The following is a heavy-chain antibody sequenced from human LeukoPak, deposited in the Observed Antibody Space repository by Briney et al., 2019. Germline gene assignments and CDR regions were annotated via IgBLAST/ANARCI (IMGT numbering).Heavy chain of an antibody. V-gene: IGHV4-38-2*01. CDR3: ARGGLEYDILTGYYMSLVY. D-gene: IGHD3-9*01. CDR2: FYHSGST. Sequence: SETLSLTCAVSGYSLSSGYYWGWIRQPPGKGLEWIGSFYHSGSTYYNPSLKSRVTISVDTSKNQFSLKLSSVTAADTAVYYCARGGLEYDILTGYYMSLVYWGQGTLVTVSS. CDR1: GYSLSSGYY. J-gene: IGHJ4*02.